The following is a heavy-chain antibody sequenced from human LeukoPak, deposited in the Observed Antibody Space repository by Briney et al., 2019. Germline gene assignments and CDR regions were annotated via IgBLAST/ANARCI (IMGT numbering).Heavy chain of an antibody. D-gene: IGHD5-12*01. V-gene: IGHV1-69*13. CDR1: RGTFSSYV. Sequence: GASVTVSCKASRGTFSSYVISWVRQAPGQGLEWMGGIIPIFGTANYAQKFQGRVTITADESTSTAYMELSSLRSEDTAVYYCARRNSGYDSYYYYGMDVWGKGTTVTVSS. CDR2: IIPIFGTA. J-gene: IGHJ6*04. CDR3: ARRNSGYDSYYYYGMDV.